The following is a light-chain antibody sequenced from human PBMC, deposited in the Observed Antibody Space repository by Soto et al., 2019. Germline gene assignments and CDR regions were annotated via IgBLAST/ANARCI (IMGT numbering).Light chain of an antibody. Sequence: IVLTQSPASRSWSPGERSTLSCRASQSVGSYLAWYQHKPGQAPRLLIHDASNRATGVPARFSGSGSGTDVYLTISSLQPEDFAVYYCQQRSDWGITFAQGTRLEIK. V-gene: IGKV3-11*01. J-gene: IGKJ5*01. CDR1: QSVGSY. CDR3: QQRSDWGIT. CDR2: DAS.